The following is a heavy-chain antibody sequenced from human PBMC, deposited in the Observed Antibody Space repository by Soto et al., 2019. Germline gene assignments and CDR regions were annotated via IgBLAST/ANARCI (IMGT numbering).Heavy chain of an antibody. J-gene: IGHJ6*02. CDR1: GYTFTSYG. CDR3: ARDGQGYCSSTSCSYYYYNYGMDV. D-gene: IGHD2-2*01. Sequence: ASVKVSCKASGYTFTSYGISWVRQAPGQGLEWMGWISAYNGNTNYAQKLQGRVTMTTDTSTSTAYMELRSLRSDDTAVYYCARDGQGYCSSTSCSYYYYNYGMDVWGQGTTVTVSS. V-gene: IGHV1-18*01. CDR2: ISAYNGNT.